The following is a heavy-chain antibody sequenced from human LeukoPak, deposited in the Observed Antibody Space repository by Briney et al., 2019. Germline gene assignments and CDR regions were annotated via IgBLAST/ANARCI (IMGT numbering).Heavy chain of an antibody. J-gene: IGHJ1*01. Sequence: PGGSLRLSCATSGFTFSSYWMTWVRQAPGKGLEWVANIKQDGSEKDYVDSVKGRFTISRDNAKNSLYLQMNSLKTEDTAVYYCTTQRTYYDFWSGYYTRDFQHWGQGTLVTVSS. CDR1: GFTFSSYW. CDR3: TTQRTYYDFWSGYYTRDFQH. D-gene: IGHD3-3*01. CDR2: IKQDGSEK. V-gene: IGHV3-7*03.